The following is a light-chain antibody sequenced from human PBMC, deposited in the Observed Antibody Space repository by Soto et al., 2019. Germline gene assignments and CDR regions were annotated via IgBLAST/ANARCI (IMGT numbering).Light chain of an antibody. CDR3: GSWDSSLSAYV. V-gene: IGLV1-51*01. CDR2: DDN. J-gene: IGLJ1*01. Sequence: QSVMTQPPSVSAAPGQTVTISCSGSSSNIGGNSVSWYQQLPGTAPKLLIYDDNKRPSGIPDRFSGSKSGTSATLGITGFQTGDESDYYCGSWDSSLSAYVFGTGTKLTLL. CDR1: SSNIGGNS.